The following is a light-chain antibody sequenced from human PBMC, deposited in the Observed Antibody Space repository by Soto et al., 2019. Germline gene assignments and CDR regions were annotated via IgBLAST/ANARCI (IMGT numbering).Light chain of an antibody. CDR2: LNSDGSH. V-gene: IGLV4-69*01. CDR3: QTWGTGNFV. CDR1: SGHSSYA. Sequence: QPVLTQSPSASASLGASVKLTCTLSSGHSSYAIAWHQQQPEKGPRYLMKLNSDGSHSKGDGIPDRFSGSSSGAERYLTISSLQSEDEADYYCQTWGTGNFVFGRGTKLTVL. J-gene: IGLJ2*01.